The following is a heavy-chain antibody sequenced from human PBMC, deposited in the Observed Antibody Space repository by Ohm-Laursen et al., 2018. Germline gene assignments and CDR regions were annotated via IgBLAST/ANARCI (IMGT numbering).Heavy chain of an antibody. D-gene: IGHD1-26*01. J-gene: IGHJ1*01. CDR3: AGGGDIYSDPRTYFRH. CDR1: GYTFTGYY. Sequence: ASVKVSCKASGYTFTGYYMYWLRQAPGQGLECMGWINPNSGGTSYAYNLQGRVTMTRDRSISTAYMELSSLRSDDTAVYYCAGGGDIYSDPRTYFRHWGQGTLVTVSS. CDR2: INPNSGGT. V-gene: IGHV1-2*02.